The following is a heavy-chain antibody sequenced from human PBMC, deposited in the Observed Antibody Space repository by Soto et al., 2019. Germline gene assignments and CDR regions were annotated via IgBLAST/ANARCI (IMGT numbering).Heavy chain of an antibody. V-gene: IGHV3-11*05. CDR2: ISSSRSYT. J-gene: IGHJ4*02. Sequence: GSLRLSCAASGFTFSDYYMSWIRQAPGKGLEWVSYISSSRSYTNYADSVKGRFTISRDNAKNSLYLQMNSLTAEDTAVYYCARVAPPQDYWGQGTLVTVSS. CDR1: GFTFSDYY. CDR3: ARVAPPQDY.